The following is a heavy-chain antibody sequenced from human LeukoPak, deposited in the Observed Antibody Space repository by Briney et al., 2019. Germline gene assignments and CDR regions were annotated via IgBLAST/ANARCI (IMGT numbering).Heavy chain of an antibody. CDR1: GYTLTGYY. CDR2: ISPNSDDK. V-gene: IGHV1-2*02. Sequence: GASVKVSCKASGYTLTGYYTHWVRQAPGQRPEWMGWISPNSDDKRYAQKFQGRVTMTRDTSISTAYMELRRLRTDDTAVYYCARGEFGSGDYVPFDPWGQGTLVTVSS. D-gene: IGHD4-17*01. J-gene: IGHJ5*02. CDR3: ARGEFGSGDYVPFDP.